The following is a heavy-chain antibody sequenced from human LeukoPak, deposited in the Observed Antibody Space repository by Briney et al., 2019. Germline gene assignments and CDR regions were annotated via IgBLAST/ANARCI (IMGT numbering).Heavy chain of an antibody. Sequence: ASVKVSCKASGYTFSAYYMRWVRQAPGQGLEWMGWINSNSGGTSYAQKFQGRVTMTRDTSISTAYLEVSRLTSGDTAVYYCARYRPAVDYLDYWGQGILVTVSS. V-gene: IGHV1-2*02. J-gene: IGHJ4*02. CDR2: INSNSGGT. D-gene: IGHD2-2*01. CDR1: GYTFSAYY. CDR3: ARYRPAVDYLDY.